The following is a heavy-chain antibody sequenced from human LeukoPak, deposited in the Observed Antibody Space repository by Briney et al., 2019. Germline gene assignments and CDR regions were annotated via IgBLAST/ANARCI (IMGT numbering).Heavy chain of an antibody. CDR1: GYSFTSSW. V-gene: IGHV5-51*01. CDR2: INPGDSDT. D-gene: IGHD3-10*01. CDR3: ARQPGAGWFDP. J-gene: IGHJ5*02. Sequence: GESLQISCQASGYSFTSSWIGWARQMPGKGLEWMAIINPGDSDTKYSPSFQGQVTISADKSISTVYLQWGSLKASDTAMYYCARQPGAGWFDPWGQGTLVTVSS.